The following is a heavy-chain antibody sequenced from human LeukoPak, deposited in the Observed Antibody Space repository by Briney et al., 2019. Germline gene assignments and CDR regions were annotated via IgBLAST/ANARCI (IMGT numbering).Heavy chain of an antibody. V-gene: IGHV3-74*01. Sequence: TGGSLRLSCAASGFTFSDYWMHWVRQAPGKGLLWVARIYSDGSSTIYADSVQGRFTISRDNAKNSLYLQMNSLRAEDTAVYYCIGGDYVEPFDYWGQGTLVTVSS. CDR1: GFTFSDYW. J-gene: IGHJ4*02. D-gene: IGHD4-17*01. CDR3: IGGDYVEPFDY. CDR2: IYSDGSST.